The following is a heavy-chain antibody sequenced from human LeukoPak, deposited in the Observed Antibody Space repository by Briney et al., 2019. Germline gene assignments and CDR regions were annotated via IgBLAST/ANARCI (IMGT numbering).Heavy chain of an antibody. CDR1: GFTFSSYW. J-gene: IGHJ4*02. CDR3: ARVGMATMDYFDY. Sequence: GGSLRLSCAASGFTFSSYWMSWVRQAPGKGLEWVANIKQDGSEKYYVDSVKGRFTISRDNAKNSLYLQMNSLRVEDTAVYYCARVGMATMDYFDYWGQGTLVTVSS. D-gene: IGHD5-24*01. CDR2: IKQDGSEK. V-gene: IGHV3-7*01.